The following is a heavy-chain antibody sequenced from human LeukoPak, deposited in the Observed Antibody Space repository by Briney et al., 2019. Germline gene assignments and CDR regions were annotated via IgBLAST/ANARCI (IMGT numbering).Heavy chain of an antibody. V-gene: IGHV1-2*02. J-gene: IGHJ4*02. CDR2: INPNSGGT. CDR3: AMGVGAPEDLAVAADFDY. Sequence: GASVKVSCKASGYTFTGYYMHWVRQAPGQGLEWMGWINPNSGGTNYAQKLQGRVTMTTDTSTSTAYMELRSLRSDDTAVYYCAMGVGAPEDLAVAADFDYWGQGTLVTVSS. CDR1: GYTFTGYY. D-gene: IGHD6-19*01.